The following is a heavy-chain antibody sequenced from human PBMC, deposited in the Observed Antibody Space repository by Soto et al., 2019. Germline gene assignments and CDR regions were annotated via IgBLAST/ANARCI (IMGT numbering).Heavy chain of an antibody. D-gene: IGHD2-21*02. CDR2: ISYDGSNK. CDR3: AKLHIVVVTAQPTGMDV. J-gene: IGHJ6*02. Sequence: PGGSLRLSCAASGFTFSSYGMHWVRQAPGKGLEWVAVISYDGSNKYYADSVKGRFTISRDNSKNTLYLQMNSLRAEDTAVYFCAKLHIVVVTAQPTGMDVWGQGTTVTVSS. V-gene: IGHV3-30*18. CDR1: GFTFSSYG.